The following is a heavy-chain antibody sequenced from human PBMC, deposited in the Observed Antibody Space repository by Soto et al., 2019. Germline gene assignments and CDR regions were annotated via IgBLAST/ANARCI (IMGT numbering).Heavy chain of an antibody. Sequence: GGSLRLSCAASGFTFSSYSMNWVRQATGKGLEWVSYISSSSSTIYYPDSVKGRFTISRENAKNSLYLQMNSLRAEDTAVYYCARVSRLFMDAFDIWGQGTMVTVSS. CDR1: GFTFSSYS. CDR3: ARVSRLFMDAFDI. V-gene: IGHV3-48*01. CDR2: ISSSSSTI. J-gene: IGHJ3*02. D-gene: IGHD3-22*01.